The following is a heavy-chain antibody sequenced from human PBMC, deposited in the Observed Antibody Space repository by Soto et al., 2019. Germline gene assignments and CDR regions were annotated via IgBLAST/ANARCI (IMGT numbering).Heavy chain of an antibody. CDR3: AKVGVLLWFGEYDY. CDR1: GFTFSSYA. V-gene: IGHV3-23*01. D-gene: IGHD3-10*01. J-gene: IGHJ4*02. Sequence: PGGSLRLSCAASGFTFSSYAMSWVRQAPGKGLEWVSAISGSGGSTYYADSVKGRFTISRDNSKNTLYLQMNSLRAEDTAVYYCAKVGVLLWFGEYDYWGQGTLVTVSS. CDR2: ISGSGGST.